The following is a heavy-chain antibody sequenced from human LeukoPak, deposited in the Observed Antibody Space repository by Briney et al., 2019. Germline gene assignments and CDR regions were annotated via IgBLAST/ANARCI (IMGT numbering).Heavy chain of an antibody. Sequence: GASVNVSCKSSGGTFSSYAISWVRQAPGQGLEWVGRIIPILGVANYAQKFQGRVTITADKSTSTAYMELSSLRSEDTAVYYCARGTVGVTALTLFDPWGQGTLVTVSS. CDR3: ARGTVGVTALTLFDP. CDR1: GGTFSSYA. J-gene: IGHJ5*02. D-gene: IGHD2-21*02. CDR2: IIPILGVA. V-gene: IGHV1-69*04.